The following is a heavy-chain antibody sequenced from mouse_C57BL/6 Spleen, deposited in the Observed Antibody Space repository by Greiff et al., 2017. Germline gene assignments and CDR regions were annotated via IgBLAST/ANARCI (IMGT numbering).Heavy chain of an antibody. V-gene: IGHV1-50*01. CDR1: GYTFTSYW. Sequence: QVQLQQPGAELVKPGASVKLSCKASGYTFTSYWMQWVKQRPGQGLEWIGEIDPSNSNTNYNEKFKGKATFTVDTSSSTAYMQLSSLTAEDSAVYYCARGYGSSALAYWGQGTLVTV. J-gene: IGHJ3*01. CDR2: IDPSNSNT. D-gene: IGHD1-1*01. CDR3: ARGYGSSALAY.